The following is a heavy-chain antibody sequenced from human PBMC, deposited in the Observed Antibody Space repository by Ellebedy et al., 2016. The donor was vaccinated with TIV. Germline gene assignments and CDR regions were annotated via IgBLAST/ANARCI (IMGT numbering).Heavy chain of an antibody. CDR2: SSSDGSR. CDR1: GFTLSSYW. V-gene: IGHV3-74*01. CDR3: AKVEVGRSGPSYGMDV. Sequence: PGGSLRLSCEASGFTLSSYWMHWVRQSPGEGLVWVPRSSSDGSRPSADSVKGRFTMSRDNAKNTLYLQINSLRAEDTAVYYSAKVEVGRSGPSYGMDVWGQGTSVTVSS. J-gene: IGHJ6*02. D-gene: IGHD6-19*01.